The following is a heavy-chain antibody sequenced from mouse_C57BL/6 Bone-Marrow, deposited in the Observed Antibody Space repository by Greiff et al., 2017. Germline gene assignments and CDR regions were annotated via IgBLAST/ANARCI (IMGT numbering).Heavy chain of an antibody. CDR3: ARQAPYSYFDV. J-gene: IGHJ1*03. CDR2: ISNLAYSI. V-gene: IGHV5-15*01. Sequence: EVKLLESGGGLVQPGGSLKLSCAASGFTFSDYGMAWVRQAPRKGPEWVAFISNLAYSIYYANTVTGRFTLSGENAKNTLYLEMSSLRSEDTAMYYCARQAPYSYFDVWGTGTTVTVSS. CDR1: GFTFSDYG.